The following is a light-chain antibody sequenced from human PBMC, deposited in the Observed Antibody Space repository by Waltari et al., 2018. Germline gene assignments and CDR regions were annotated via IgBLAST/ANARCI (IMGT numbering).Light chain of an antibody. Sequence: ETVMTQSPATLSVSPGERATLSCRTRRTISSNLAWYQQKPGQAPRLLIYGASIRATGVPARFSGSGSGTQFTLTIHSLQSEDFAVYYCQQYNNWPPWTFGQGTKVEIK. CDR3: QQYNNWPPWT. CDR1: RTISSN. V-gene: IGKV3-15*01. J-gene: IGKJ1*01. CDR2: GAS.